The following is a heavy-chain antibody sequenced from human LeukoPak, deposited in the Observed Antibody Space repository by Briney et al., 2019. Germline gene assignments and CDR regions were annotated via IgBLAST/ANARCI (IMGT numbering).Heavy chain of an antibody. D-gene: IGHD6-6*01. CDR2: IYYSGST. CDR1: GGSISSGDYY. CDR3: AREKYSSSAFDY. J-gene: IGHJ4*02. V-gene: IGHV4-30-4*01. Sequence: RPSQTLSLTCTVSGGSISSGDYYWRWIRQPPGKGLEWIGYIYYSGSTYYNPSLKSRVTISVDTSKNQFSLKLSSVTAADTAVYYCAREKYSSSAFDYWGQGTLVTVSS.